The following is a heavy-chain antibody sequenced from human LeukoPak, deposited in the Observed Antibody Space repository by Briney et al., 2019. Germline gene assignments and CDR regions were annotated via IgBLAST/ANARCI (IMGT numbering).Heavy chain of an antibody. CDR3: AGEPRPTGGYSRYYYGMDV. CDR2: IYSGGST. CDR1: GFTVSSNY. J-gene: IGHJ6*02. D-gene: IGHD5-12*01. Sequence: GGSLRLSCAASGFTVSSNYMSWVRQAPGKGLEWVSVIYSGGSTYYADSVKGRFTISRDNSKNTLYLQMNSLRAEDTAVYYCAGEPRPTGGYSRYYYGMDVWGQGTTVTVSS. V-gene: IGHV3-53*01.